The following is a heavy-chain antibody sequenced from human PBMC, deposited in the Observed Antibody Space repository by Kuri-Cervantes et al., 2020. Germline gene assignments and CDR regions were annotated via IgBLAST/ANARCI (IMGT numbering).Heavy chain of an antibody. Sequence: ETLSLTCAASGFTFSSYAMSWVRQAPGKGLEWVSAISGSGGSTYYADSVKGRFTISRDNSKNTLYLQMNSLRAEDTAVYYCARAYLYYDFWSGYPIWGQGTLVTVSS. J-gene: IGHJ4*02. CDR2: ISGSGGST. V-gene: IGHV3-23*01. CDR1: GFTFSSYA. CDR3: ARAYLYYDFWSGYPI. D-gene: IGHD3-3*01.